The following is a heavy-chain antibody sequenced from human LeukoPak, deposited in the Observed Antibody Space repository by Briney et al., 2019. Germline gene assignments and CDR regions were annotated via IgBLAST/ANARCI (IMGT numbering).Heavy chain of an antibody. Sequence: ASVKVSCKVSGYTLTELSMHWVRQAPGKGLEWMGGFDPGDGETIYAQKFQGRVTMTEDTSTDTAYMELSSLRSEDTAVYYCATDRYDFWSGSTGPRFDPWGQGTLVTVSS. CDR3: ATDRYDFWSGSTGPRFDP. CDR2: FDPGDGET. CDR1: GYTLTELS. D-gene: IGHD3-3*01. J-gene: IGHJ5*02. V-gene: IGHV1-24*01.